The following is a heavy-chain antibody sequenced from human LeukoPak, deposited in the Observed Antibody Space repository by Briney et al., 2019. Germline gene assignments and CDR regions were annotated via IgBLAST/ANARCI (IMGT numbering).Heavy chain of an antibody. CDR3: ATDQEVDIVATISRGYGMDV. D-gene: IGHD5-12*01. V-gene: IGHV1-18*01. CDR2: ISAYNGNT. J-gene: IGHJ6*02. Sequence: ASVKVSCKASGYTFTSYGISWVRQAPGQGLEWMGWISAYNGNTNYAQKLQGRVTMTEDTSTDTAYMELSSLRSEDTAVYYCATDQEVDIVATISRGYGMDVWGQGTTVTVSS. CDR1: GYTFTSYG.